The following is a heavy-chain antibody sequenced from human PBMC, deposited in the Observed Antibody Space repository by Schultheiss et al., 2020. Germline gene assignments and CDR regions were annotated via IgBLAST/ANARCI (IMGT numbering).Heavy chain of an antibody. CDR2: ISGSGGST. Sequence: GGSLRLSCAASGFTFSSYWMHWVRQAPGKGLEWVSAISGSGGSTYYADSVKGRFTISRDNSKNTLYLQMNSLRAEDTAVYYCAKATPYGSGSYYKTGLYGMDVWGQGTTVTVSS. CDR3: AKATPYGSGSYYKTGLYGMDV. V-gene: IGHV3-23*01. D-gene: IGHD3-10*01. CDR1: GFTFSSYW. J-gene: IGHJ6*02.